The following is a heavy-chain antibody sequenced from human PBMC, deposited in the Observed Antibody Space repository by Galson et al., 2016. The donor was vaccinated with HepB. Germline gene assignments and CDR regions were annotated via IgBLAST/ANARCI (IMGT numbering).Heavy chain of an antibody. CDR1: GFTFKNYA. V-gene: IGHV3-33*01. J-gene: IGHJ6*02. CDR3: AREVGDCNSTSCSGKMDV. D-gene: IGHD2-2*01. CDR2: IWYDGSNR. Sequence: SLRLSCAASGFTFKNYAIHWVRQAPGKGLEWVAVIWYDGSNRFHADSVKGRFAMSRDNSKSTAYLEMNSLRAEETAVYYCAREVGDCNSTSCSGKMDVWGQGTTVTVSS.